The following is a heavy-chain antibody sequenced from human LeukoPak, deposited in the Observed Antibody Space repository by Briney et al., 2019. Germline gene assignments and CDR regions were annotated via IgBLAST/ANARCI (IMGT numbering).Heavy chain of an antibody. CDR2: YSGSGGST. V-gene: IGHV3-23*01. D-gene: IGHD3-16*01. CDR3: AKSLGPRGAFDI. CDR1: GFTFSSYA. Sequence: TGGSLRLSCGASGFTFSSYAKSWVRHAPGKALEGVSAYSGSGGSTFYADSVKGRFTISRHNSKNTLYLQKNSLRAEDTAVYYCAKSLGPRGAFDIWGQGTMVTVSS. J-gene: IGHJ3*02.